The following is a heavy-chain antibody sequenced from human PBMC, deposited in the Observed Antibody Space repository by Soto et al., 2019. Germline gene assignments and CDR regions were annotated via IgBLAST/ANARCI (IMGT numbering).Heavy chain of an antibody. Sequence: SVKVSCKASGGTFSSYAISWVRQAPGQGLEWMGGIIPIFGTANYAQKFQGRVTITADKSTSTAYMELSSLRSEDTAVYYCASTDVFRYCSSTNPSSCHAFDIWGQGTMVTVSS. J-gene: IGHJ3*02. CDR2: IIPIFGTA. CDR1: GGTFSSYA. CDR3: ASTDVFRYCSSTNPSSCHAFDI. V-gene: IGHV1-69*06. D-gene: IGHD2-2*01.